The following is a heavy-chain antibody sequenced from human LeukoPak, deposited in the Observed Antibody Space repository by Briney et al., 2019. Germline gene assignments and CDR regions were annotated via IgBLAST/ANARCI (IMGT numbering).Heavy chain of an antibody. CDR2: ISWNSGNI. CDR1: GFTFDEYA. Sequence: PGRSLRLSCAASGFTFDEYAMHWVRQAPGKGLEWVSGISWNSGNIGYADSVKGRFTISRDNAKNSLYLQMNSLRAEDTAVYYCAELGITMIGGVWGKGTTVTISS. CDR3: AELGITMIGGV. D-gene: IGHD3-10*02. V-gene: IGHV3-9*01. J-gene: IGHJ6*04.